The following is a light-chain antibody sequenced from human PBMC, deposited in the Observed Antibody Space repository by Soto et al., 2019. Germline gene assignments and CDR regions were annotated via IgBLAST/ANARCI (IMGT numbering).Light chain of an antibody. CDR3: QQNYRATPWT. J-gene: IGKJ1*01. CDR1: QSISRY. V-gene: IGKV1-39*01. Sequence: DIQMTQSPSSLSASVGDRITITCRASQSISRYLNWYQHKPGTAPKLLINAASSLERGVPSSFSGGGSGTDFTLNISSLQPDDFATYYCQQNYRATPWTFGQGTKVEVK. CDR2: AAS.